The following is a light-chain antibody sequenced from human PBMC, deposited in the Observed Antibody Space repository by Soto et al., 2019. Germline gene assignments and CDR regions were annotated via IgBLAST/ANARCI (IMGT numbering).Light chain of an antibody. V-gene: IGLV6-57*01. CDR1: SGSIASND. J-gene: IGLJ2*01. Sequence: NFMLTQPHSVSESPGKTVTISCTRSSGSIASNDVQWFQQRPGSSPTVVIYEDNQRPSGVPDRFSGSIDSSSNSASLTISGLKTGDEADYYCQSYDSRNQGVFGGGTKLTVL. CDR2: EDN. CDR3: QSYDSRNQGV.